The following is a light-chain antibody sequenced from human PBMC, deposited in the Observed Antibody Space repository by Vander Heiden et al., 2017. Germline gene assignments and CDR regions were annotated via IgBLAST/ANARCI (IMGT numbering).Light chain of an antibody. Sequence: IVFPQSPDTLSLSPGERATLSFRSSQSLSISYLAWYQQKPGQAPRLLVFGASFRATAIPDRFSASGSGTDFTLTISRLEPEDFAVYYCQQSSVSPLTFGGGTKVEFK. CDR1: QSLSISY. CDR3: QQSSVSPLT. CDR2: GAS. J-gene: IGKJ4*01. V-gene: IGKV3-20*01.